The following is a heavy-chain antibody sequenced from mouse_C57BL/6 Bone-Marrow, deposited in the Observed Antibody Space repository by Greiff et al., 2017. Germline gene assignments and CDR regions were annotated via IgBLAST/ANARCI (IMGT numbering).Heavy chain of an antibody. CDR2: IDPENGDT. D-gene: IGHD1-1*01. CDR3: TRRLLRFDC. J-gene: IGHJ2*01. V-gene: IGHV14-4*01. CDR1: GFNIKDDY. Sequence: EVQRVESGAELVRPGASVKLSCTASGFNIKDDYMHWVKQRPEQGLEWIGWIDPENGDTEYASKFQGKATITADTSSNTAYLQLSSLTSEDTAVYYCTRRLLRFDCWGQGTTLTVSS.